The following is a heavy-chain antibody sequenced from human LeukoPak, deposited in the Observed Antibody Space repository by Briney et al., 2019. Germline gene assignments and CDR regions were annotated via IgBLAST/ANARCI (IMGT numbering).Heavy chain of an antibody. CDR3: ARDYFPEGYCSSTSCYPLQLFDY. D-gene: IGHD2-2*01. CDR1: GFTFSSYW. J-gene: IGHJ4*02. V-gene: IGHV3-7*01. CDR2: IKQDGSEK. Sequence: GGSLRLSCAASGFTFSSYWMSWVRQAPGKGLEWVANIKQDGSEKYYVDSVKGRFTISRDNAKNSLYLQMNSLRAEDTAVYYCARDYFPEGYCSSTSCYPLQLFDYWGQGTLVTVSS.